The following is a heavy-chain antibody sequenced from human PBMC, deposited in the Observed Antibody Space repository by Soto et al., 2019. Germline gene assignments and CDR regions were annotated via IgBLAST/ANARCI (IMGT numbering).Heavy chain of an antibody. D-gene: IGHD3-10*01. CDR2: IYYSGST. CDR3: ARHPSGGFDY. J-gene: IGHJ4*02. CDR1: GGSISSSSYY. Sequence: QLQLQESGPGLVKPSETLSLTCTVSGGSISSSSYYWGWIRQPPGKGLEWIGSIYYSGSTYYNPSLKSRVTLSVDTSKNQFSLKLSSVTAADTAVYYCARHPSGGFDYWGQGTLVTVSS. V-gene: IGHV4-39*01.